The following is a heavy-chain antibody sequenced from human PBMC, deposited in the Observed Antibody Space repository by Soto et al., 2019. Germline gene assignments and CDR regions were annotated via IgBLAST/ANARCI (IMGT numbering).Heavy chain of an antibody. Sequence: QVQLQESGPGLVKPSETLSLTCTVSGGSISSYYWSWIRQPPGKGLEWIGYIYYSGSTNYNPSLKSRVTISVDTSKNQFSLKLSSVTAADTAVYYCARRYGDYFDYWGLGTLVTVSS. CDR1: GGSISSYY. CDR3: ARRYGDYFDY. CDR2: IYYSGST. V-gene: IGHV4-59*08. D-gene: IGHD4-17*01. J-gene: IGHJ4*02.